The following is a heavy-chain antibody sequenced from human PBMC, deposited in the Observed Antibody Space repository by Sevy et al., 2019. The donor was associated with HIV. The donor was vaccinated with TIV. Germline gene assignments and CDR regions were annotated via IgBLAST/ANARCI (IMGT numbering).Heavy chain of an antibody. CDR3: ATHLNRGCDSLNCDSYYFYYYGLDV. D-gene: IGHD2-21*02. CDR1: GFSFHEYA. V-gene: IGHV3-9*01. J-gene: IGHJ6*02. Sequence: GGSLRLSCAASGFSFHEYAMHWVRQAPGKGLEWVAGISWNSGSTGYADSVKGRFTISRDNARQSIHLQMNSLRADDTALYYWATHLNRGCDSLNCDSYYFYYYGLDVWGQGTTVTVSS. CDR2: ISWNSGST.